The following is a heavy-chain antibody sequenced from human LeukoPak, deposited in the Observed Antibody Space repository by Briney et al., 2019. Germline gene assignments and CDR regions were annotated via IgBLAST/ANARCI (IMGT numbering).Heavy chain of an antibody. V-gene: IGHV3-33*01. D-gene: IGHD6-6*01. CDR3: ARHRSSWLIDY. J-gene: IGHJ4*02. Sequence: GGSLRLSCAASGFTFSSYGMHWVRQAPGKGLEWVAVIWYDGSNKYYADSVKGRFTISRDNSKNTLYLQMNSLRAEDTAVYYCARHRSSWLIDYWGQGTLVTVSS. CDR1: GFTFSSYG. CDR2: IWYDGSNK.